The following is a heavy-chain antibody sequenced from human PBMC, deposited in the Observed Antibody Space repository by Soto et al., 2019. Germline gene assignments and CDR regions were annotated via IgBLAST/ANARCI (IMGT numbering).Heavy chain of an antibody. CDR2: ISHIGIT. V-gene: IGHV4-34*04. J-gene: IGHJ3*02. Sequence: QVQLQQWGAGLLEPSETLSLSCAVYGGLFDTHYWSWISQSPGKGLAWIVEISHIGITNVNPSLKSRPTISVATSKNKFPLTSNSVTAADRAVYYCARGRSGATAYFTSINCGAFDIGRQGPDVTVSS. CDR1: GGLFDTHY. D-gene: IGHD2-21*01. CDR3: ARGRSGATAYFTSINCGAFDI.